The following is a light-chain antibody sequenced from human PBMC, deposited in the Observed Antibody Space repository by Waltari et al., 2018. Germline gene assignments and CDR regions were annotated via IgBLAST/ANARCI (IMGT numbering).Light chain of an antibody. Sequence: ERTPLACRASQSVSRSLAWYQQKPGQAPKLLIYGASTRATGIPDRFTGSGSGTDFSLTISSLEPEDFAIYFCQHYVRLPATFGQGTKVEIK. CDR2: GAS. CDR3: QHYVRLPAT. V-gene: IGKV3-20*01. CDR1: QSVSRS. J-gene: IGKJ1*01.